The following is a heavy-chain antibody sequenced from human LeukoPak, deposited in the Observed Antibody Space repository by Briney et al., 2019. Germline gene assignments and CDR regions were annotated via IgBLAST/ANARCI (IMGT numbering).Heavy chain of an antibody. CDR3: ARAAVVPAAILDY. CDR1: GYSISSGYY. D-gene: IGHD2-2*02. V-gene: IGHV4-38-2*02. Sequence: SETLSLTCTVSGYSISSGYYWGWIRQPPGKGLEWIGSIYHSGSTYYNPSLKSRVTISVDTSKNQFSLKLSSVTAADTAVYYCARAAVVPAAILDYWGQGTLVTVSS. J-gene: IGHJ4*02. CDR2: IYHSGST.